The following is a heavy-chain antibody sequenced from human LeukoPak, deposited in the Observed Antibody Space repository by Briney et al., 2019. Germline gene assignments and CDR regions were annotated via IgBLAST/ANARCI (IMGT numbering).Heavy chain of an antibody. CDR3: ARHFSTYSYGLDV. D-gene: IGHD3-3*02. Sequence: GGSLRLSCAASGFTFSNFWMSWARQAPGKGLEWVANINPDGSAKYYVDSVKGRFTISRDNAENSLYLQMNSLRPEDTAVYYCARHFSTYSYGLDVWGQGTTVTVSS. J-gene: IGHJ6*02. CDR2: INPDGSAK. V-gene: IGHV3-7*01. CDR1: GFTFSNFW.